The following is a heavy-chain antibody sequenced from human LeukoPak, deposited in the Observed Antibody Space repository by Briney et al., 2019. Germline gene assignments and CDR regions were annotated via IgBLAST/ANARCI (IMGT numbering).Heavy chain of an antibody. Sequence: GASVKVSCKASGYTFTSYAMHWVRQAPGQRLEWMGWINAGNGNTKYSQKFQGRVTITRDTSASTAYMELSSLRSEDTAVYYCASADSSGYYGDDAFDIWGQGTMVTVSS. J-gene: IGHJ3*02. CDR1: GYTFTSYA. CDR2: INAGNGNT. CDR3: ASADSSGYYGDDAFDI. D-gene: IGHD3-22*01. V-gene: IGHV1-3*01.